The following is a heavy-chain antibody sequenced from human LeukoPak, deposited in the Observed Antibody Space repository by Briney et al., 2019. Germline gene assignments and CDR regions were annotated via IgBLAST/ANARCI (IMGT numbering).Heavy chain of an antibody. Sequence: SETLSLTCTVSGGSISSYYWSWIRQPPGKGLEWIGYIYYSGSTNYNPSPKSRVTISVDTSKNKFSLKLSSVTAADTAVYYCARQYCSGGSCYWYFDVGGRGTLVTVSS. CDR3: ARQYCSGGSCYWYFDV. CDR1: GGSISSYY. D-gene: IGHD2-15*01. J-gene: IGHJ2*01. V-gene: IGHV4-59*01. CDR2: IYYSGST.